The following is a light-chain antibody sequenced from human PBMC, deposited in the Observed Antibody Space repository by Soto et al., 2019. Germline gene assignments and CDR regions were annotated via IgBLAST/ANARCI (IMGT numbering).Light chain of an antibody. Sequence: QSALTQPASVSGSPGQAITISCTGTGSDVGGYNYVSWYQQHPGKAPKVMIYDVSNRPSGVSNRFSGSKSGNTASLTSSWLKAEDEADYYCSSYSSASTPLVFAGGTKVTV. V-gene: IGLV2-14*01. CDR1: GSDVGGYNY. J-gene: IGLJ2*01. CDR3: SSYSSASTPLV. CDR2: DVS.